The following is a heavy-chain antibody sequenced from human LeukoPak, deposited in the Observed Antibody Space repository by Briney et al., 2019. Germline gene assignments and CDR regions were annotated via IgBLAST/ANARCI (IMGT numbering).Heavy chain of an antibody. CDR1: GYTFTSYD. D-gene: IGHD6-13*01. V-gene: IGHV1-8*01. J-gene: IGHJ6*03. CDR3: ARGTASSWGLGRPPYYYYMDV. CDR2: MNPNSGNT. Sequence: ASVKVSCKASGYTFTSYDINWVRQATGQGLEWMGWMNPNSGNTGYAQKFQGGVTMTRNTSISTAYMELSSLRSEDTAVYYCARGTASSWGLGRPPYYYYMDVWGKGTTVTVSS.